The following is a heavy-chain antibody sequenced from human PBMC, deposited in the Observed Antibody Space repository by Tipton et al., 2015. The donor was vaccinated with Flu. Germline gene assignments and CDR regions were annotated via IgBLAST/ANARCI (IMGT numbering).Heavy chain of an antibody. CDR2: IYYSGST. V-gene: IGHV4-39*07. CDR3: ARGPKQWLEYDAFDI. J-gene: IGHJ3*02. Sequence: TLSLTCTVSGGPISSSSYYWGWIRQPPGKGLEWIGSIYYSGSTYYNPSLKSRVTISVDTSKNQFSLKLSSVTAADTAVYYCARGPKQWLEYDAFDIWGQGTMVTVSS. CDR1: GGPISSSSYY. D-gene: IGHD6-19*01.